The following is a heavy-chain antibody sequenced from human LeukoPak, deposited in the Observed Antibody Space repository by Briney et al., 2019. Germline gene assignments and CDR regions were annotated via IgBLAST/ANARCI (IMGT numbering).Heavy chain of an antibody. J-gene: IGHJ4*02. Sequence: ASVKVSCKSSGYXFAGYHIHWVRQAPGQGLQWMGWINPNNGATNYAQKFQGRVTMTRDTSISTAYMELSRLRSDDTAVYYCARYGAVAGFDYWGQGTLVTVSS. CDR1: GYXFAGYH. V-gene: IGHV1-2*02. CDR2: INPNNGAT. D-gene: IGHD6-19*01. CDR3: ARYGAVAGFDY.